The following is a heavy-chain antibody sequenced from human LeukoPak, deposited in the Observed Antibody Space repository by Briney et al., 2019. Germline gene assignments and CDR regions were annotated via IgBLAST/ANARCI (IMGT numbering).Heavy chain of an antibody. V-gene: IGHV3-21*01. D-gene: IGHD5-18*01. Sequence: GGSLRLSCAASGFTFSDYSMNWVRQAPGKGLEWVSSITSRSSFIYYGDSVKGRFTMSKDNAKNSLYLQMNSLRAEDRAVYYCARGLQRHVDTTMISRLWDYWGQGTLVTVSS. J-gene: IGHJ4*02. CDR2: ITSRSSFI. CDR3: ARGLQRHVDTTMISRLWDY. CDR1: GFTFSDYS.